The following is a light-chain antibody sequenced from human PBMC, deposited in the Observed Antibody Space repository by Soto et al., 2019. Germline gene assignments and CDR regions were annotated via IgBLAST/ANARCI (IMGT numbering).Light chain of an antibody. J-gene: IGLJ1*01. Sequence: QSGLTQPPAVSVAPGQRVTISCTGSSSNIGAGYDVHWYQQLPGTAPKLLIYVNSNRPSGVPDRFSGSKSGTSASLAITGLQAEDEADYYCQSYDRSLSGLVFGTGTKLTVL. CDR3: QSYDRSLSGLV. CDR1: SSNIGAGYD. CDR2: VNS. V-gene: IGLV1-40*01.